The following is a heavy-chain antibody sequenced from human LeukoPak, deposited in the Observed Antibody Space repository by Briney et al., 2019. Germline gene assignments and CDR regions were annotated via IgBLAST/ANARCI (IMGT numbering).Heavy chain of an antibody. J-gene: IGHJ4*02. CDR2: ISAYNGNT. CDR3: ARVAFGVPPYYFDY. Sequence: ASVKVSCKASGYTFTSYGISWVRQAPGQGLEWMGWISAYNGNTNYAQKLQGRVTMTTDTSTSTAYMELRSLRSDDTAVYYCARVAFGVPPYYFDYWGQGTLVTVSS. V-gene: IGHV1-18*01. CDR1: GYTFTSYG. D-gene: IGHD3-3*01.